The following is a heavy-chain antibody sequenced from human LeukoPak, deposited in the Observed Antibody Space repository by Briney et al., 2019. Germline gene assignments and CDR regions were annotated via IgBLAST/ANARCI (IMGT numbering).Heavy chain of an antibody. CDR2: ISGSGDST. CDR1: RFTFSAYA. V-gene: IGHV3-23*01. D-gene: IGHD3-3*01. Sequence: PGGSLRLSCAASRFTFSAYALTWVRQAPGKGLEWVSSISGSGDSTYYADSVKGRFTISRDNSKNTLYLQMNSLRAEDTARYPCAKWAGAATLSGTYYGPLDHWGQGTLVTVSS. J-gene: IGHJ4*02. CDR3: AKWAGAATLSGTYYGPLDH.